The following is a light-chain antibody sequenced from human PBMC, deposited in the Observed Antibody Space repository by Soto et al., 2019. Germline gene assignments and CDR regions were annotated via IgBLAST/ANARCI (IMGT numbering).Light chain of an antibody. Sequence: QSALTQPPSASGSPGQSVTISCIGTSSDVGGYNDVSWYQQHPGKAPKLMIYEVSKRPSGVPDRFSGIKSGNTASLTVSGLQTEDEADYYYSSYAASNNLGVFGGGTKLTVL. J-gene: IGLJ2*01. V-gene: IGLV2-8*01. CDR1: SSDVGGYND. CDR3: SSYAASNNLGV. CDR2: EVS.